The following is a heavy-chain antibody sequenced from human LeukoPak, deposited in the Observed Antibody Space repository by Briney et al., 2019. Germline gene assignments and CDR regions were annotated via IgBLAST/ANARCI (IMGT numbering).Heavy chain of an antibody. V-gene: IGHV1-46*01. J-gene: IGHJ4*02. D-gene: IGHD6-13*01. CDR1: GYTFTSYY. Sequence: ALVKVSCKASGYTFTSYYMHWVRQAPGQGLEWMGIINPSGGSTSYAQKFQGRVTMTRDTSTSTVYMELSSLRSEDTAVYYCASSHASIAAAEEAFSVYWGQGTLVTVSS. CDR2: INPSGGST. CDR3: ASSHASIAAAEEAFSVY.